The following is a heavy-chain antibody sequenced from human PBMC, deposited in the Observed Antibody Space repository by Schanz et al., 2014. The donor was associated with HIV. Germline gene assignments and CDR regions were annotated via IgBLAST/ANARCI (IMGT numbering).Heavy chain of an antibody. V-gene: IGHV1-2*02. J-gene: IGHJ5*02. CDR2: INPNSGGT. CDR3: ARDVSVDCTGINNCYTRKWFDP. Sequence: QVSLVQSGAEVKKPGASVRVSCEASGYTFTGYYMHWVRQAPGQGLEWMGWINPNSGGTNYAQKFQGRVTMTRDTSISTAYMEMRRLRSDDTAVYYCARDVSVDCTGINNCYTRKWFDPWGQGTLVTVSS. CDR1: GYTFTGYY. D-gene: IGHD2-2*02.